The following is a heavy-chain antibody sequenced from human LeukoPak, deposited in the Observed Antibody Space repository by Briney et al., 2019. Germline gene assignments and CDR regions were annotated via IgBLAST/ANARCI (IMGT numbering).Heavy chain of an antibody. V-gene: IGHV3-48*04. Sequence: PGGSLRLSCAASGFTFSSYNMNWVRQAPGKGREWVSYISCSTNTIYYADSVKGRFTISRDNAKNSLYLQLNSLRAEDTAVYYCARGGIPFDYWGQGTLVPVSS. CDR3: ARGGIPFDY. D-gene: IGHD6-13*01. CDR2: ISCSTNTI. J-gene: IGHJ4*02. CDR1: GFTFSSYN.